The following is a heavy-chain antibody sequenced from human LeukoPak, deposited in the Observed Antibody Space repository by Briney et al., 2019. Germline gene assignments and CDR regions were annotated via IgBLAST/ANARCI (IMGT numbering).Heavy chain of an antibody. Sequence: PSETLSLTCTVPGPSISRSSNHWGTHPQPPATGQDRTESIHYNKNTYYKPSLKSRVTISVDTSKNQFSLKLSSVTAADTAVYYCARDLLADYYYGSGSYPNWFDPWGQGTLVTVSS. J-gene: IGHJ5*02. CDR2: IHYNKNT. V-gene: IGHV4-39*07. CDR3: ARDLLADYYYGSGSYPNWFDP. CDR1: GPSISRSSNH. D-gene: IGHD3-10*01.